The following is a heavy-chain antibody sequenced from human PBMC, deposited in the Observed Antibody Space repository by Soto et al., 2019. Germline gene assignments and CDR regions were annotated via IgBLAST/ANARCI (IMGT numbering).Heavy chain of an antibody. J-gene: IGHJ4*02. CDR2: IYGGGTT. CDR1: GFAVSSQY. CDR3: VQTTGWPGFDF. V-gene: IGHV3-53*01. D-gene: IGHD6-19*01. Sequence: GGSLRLSCAASGFAVSSQYMTWVRQAPGKGLEWVSVIYGGGTTYYAESVKGRFTISRGTSKNTLYLQMNSLRAEDTAVYYCVQTTGWPGFDFWGQGTLVTVSS.